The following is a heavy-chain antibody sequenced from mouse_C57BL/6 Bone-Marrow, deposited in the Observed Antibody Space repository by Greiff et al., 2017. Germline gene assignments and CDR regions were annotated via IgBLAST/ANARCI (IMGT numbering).Heavy chain of an antibody. CDR2: IYPRSGNT. J-gene: IGHJ3*01. CDR1: GYTFTSYG. Sequence: VKLQQSGAELARPGASVKLSCKASGYTFTSYGISWVKQRTGQGLEWIGEIYPRSGNTYYNEKFKGKATLTADKSSSTAYMELRSLTSEDSAVYFCARYDGYTGFAYWGQGTLVTVSA. V-gene: IGHV1-81*01. CDR3: ARYDGYTGFAY. D-gene: IGHD2-2*01.